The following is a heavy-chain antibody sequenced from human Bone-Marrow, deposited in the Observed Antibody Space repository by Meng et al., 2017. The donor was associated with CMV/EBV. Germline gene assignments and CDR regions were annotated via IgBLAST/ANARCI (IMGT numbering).Heavy chain of an antibody. V-gene: IGHV4-4*02. CDR2: IYHSGSP. J-gene: IGHJ4*02. CDR3: ARENPYYDFWSGYYADY. D-gene: IGHD3-3*01. Sequence: GSISSSNWWSWVRQPPVKVLEWIGEIYHSGSPNYNPSLKSRVTISVDKSKNQFSLKLSSVTAADTAVYYCARENPYYDFWSGYYADYWGQGTLVTVSS. CDR1: GSISSSNW.